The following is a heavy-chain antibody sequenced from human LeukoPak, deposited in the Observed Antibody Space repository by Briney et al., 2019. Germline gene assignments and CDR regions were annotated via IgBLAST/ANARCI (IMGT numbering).Heavy chain of an antibody. V-gene: IGHV3-30*01. CDR3: ARDQSLYCSSTSCYTRYFDL. D-gene: IGHD2-2*02. J-gene: IGHJ5*02. Sequence: GGSLRLSCAASGFTFSSYAMHWVRQAPGKGLEWVAVISYDESNKYYADSVKGRFTISRDNSKNTLYLQMNSLRAEDTAVYYCARDQSLYCSSTSCYTRYFDLWGQGTLVTVSS. CDR2: ISYDESNK. CDR1: GFTFSSYA.